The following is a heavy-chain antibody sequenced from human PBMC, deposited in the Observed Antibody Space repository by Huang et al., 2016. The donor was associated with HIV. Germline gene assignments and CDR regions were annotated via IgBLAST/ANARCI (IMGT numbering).Heavy chain of an antibody. D-gene: IGHD1-7*01. CDR1: TFTFGAYW. CDR2: IKQEESEK. J-gene: IGHJ6*02. V-gene: IGHV3-7*01. Sequence: VESGGRLVQPGGSIRLSCVGSTFTFGAYWMSWVRQSPGKGLEGVANIKQEESEKYYVESVKGRFNISRDNAKKVLFLEMNNVRVEDTATYYCATKTAAMDIWGQGTTVTVS. CDR3: ATKTAAMDI.